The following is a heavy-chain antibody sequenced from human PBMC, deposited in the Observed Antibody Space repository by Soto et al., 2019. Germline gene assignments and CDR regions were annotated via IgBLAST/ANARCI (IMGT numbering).Heavy chain of an antibody. CDR1: GYTFTSYG. Sequence: QVQLVQSGAEVKKPGASVKVSCKASGYTFTSYGISWVRQAPGQGLEWMGWISAYNGNTNSAQKLQGRATIITDTSASTAYMELRSLRSDDTAVYYCAGDAPPRDCSGGSCYPVAWCQGPLVTVSS. CDR3: AGDAPPRDCSGGSCYPVA. D-gene: IGHD2-15*01. J-gene: IGHJ4*02. V-gene: IGHV1-18*01. CDR2: ISAYNGNT.